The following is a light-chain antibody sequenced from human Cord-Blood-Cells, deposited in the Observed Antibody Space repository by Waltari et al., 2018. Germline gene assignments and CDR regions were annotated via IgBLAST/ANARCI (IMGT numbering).Light chain of an antibody. J-gene: IGLJ3*02. CDR3: CSYAGSRV. CDR2: EGS. CDR1: SRDVGSYNL. Sequence: QSALTQPASVSGSPEQSITISSTGTSRDVGSYNLFSWYQQHPGKAPKLMIYEGSKRPSGVANRFSGSKSGNTASLTIAELQAEDEADYYCCSYAGSRVFGGGTKLTVL. V-gene: IGLV2-23*01.